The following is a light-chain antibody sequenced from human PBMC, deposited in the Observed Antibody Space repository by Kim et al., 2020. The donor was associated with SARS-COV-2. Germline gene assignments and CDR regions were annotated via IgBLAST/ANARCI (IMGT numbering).Light chain of an antibody. Sequence: ELTQPPSASGTPGQRVTISCSGSSSNIGTNTVNWYQQLPGTAPKLLIYISNHRPSGVPDRFSGSKSGTSASLAISGLQSEDEADYYCAAWDDRLNGPVFGGGTQLTVL. J-gene: IGLJ3*02. CDR1: SSNIGTNT. V-gene: IGLV1-44*01. CDR2: ISN. CDR3: AAWDDRLNGPV.